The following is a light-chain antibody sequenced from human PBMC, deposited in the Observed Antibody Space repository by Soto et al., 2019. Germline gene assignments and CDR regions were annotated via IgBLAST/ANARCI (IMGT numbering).Light chain of an antibody. Sequence: DIQMTQAPSSLSASVGVRVTITCRASQSISSHLNWYQQKPGKAPKLLIYAASSLQSGVPSRFSGSGSGTDFTLTISSLQPEDFATYYCQQSYSIPYTFGQGTKLEIK. CDR1: QSISSH. CDR3: QQSYSIPYT. CDR2: AAS. V-gene: IGKV1-39*01. J-gene: IGKJ2*01.